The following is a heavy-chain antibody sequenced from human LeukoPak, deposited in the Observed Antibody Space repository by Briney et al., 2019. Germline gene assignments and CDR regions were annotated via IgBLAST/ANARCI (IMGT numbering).Heavy chain of an antibody. Sequence: GGSLRLSCAASGFTFDDYGMNWVRQAPGKGLEWVSSISSSSSYIYYADSVKGRFTISRDNAKNSLYLQMNSLRAEDTAVYYCARRGIAVAGTGALDYWGQGTLVTVSS. CDR2: ISSSSSYI. D-gene: IGHD6-19*01. CDR3: ARRGIAVAGTGALDY. J-gene: IGHJ4*02. V-gene: IGHV3-21*01. CDR1: GFTFDDYG.